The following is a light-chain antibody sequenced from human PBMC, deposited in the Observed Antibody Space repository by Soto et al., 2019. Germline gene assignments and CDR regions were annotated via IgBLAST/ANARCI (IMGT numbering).Light chain of an antibody. CDR3: CSYAGSSTV. V-gene: IGLV2-23*01. CDR1: SSDVGSYNL. Sequence: QSALTQPASVCGSPGQSITISCTGTSSDVGSYNLVSWYQQHPGKAHKLMIYEGSKRPSGVSNRFSGSKSGNTASLTISGLQAEDESDYYCCSYAGSSTVFGGGTKVTVL. CDR2: EGS. J-gene: IGLJ2*01.